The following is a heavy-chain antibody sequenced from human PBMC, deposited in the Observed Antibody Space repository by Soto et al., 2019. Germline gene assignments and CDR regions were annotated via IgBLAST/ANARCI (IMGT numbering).Heavy chain of an antibody. Sequence: QVQLQESGPGLVKPSQTLSLTWTVSGGSISSGGYYWSWISQHPGKGLEWIGYIYYSGSTYYNPSLKSRVTISVDTSKNQISLKLSSVTAADTAVYYCARSTYCGGDCRPYFAFDIWGQGTMVTVSS. D-gene: IGHD2-21*01. CDR3: ARSTYCGGDCRPYFAFDI. V-gene: IGHV4-31*02. CDR2: IYYSGST. CDR1: GGSISSGGYY. J-gene: IGHJ3*02.